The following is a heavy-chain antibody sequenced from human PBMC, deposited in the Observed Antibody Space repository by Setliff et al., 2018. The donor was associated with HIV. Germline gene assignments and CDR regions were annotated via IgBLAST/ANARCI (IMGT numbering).Heavy chain of an antibody. J-gene: IGHJ4*02. CDR1: GYSFTTSW. CDR3: ARQRPRGYSSPYTIEY. D-gene: IGHD6-13*01. CDR2: IDPGDSDT. V-gene: IGHV5-51*01. Sequence: ESLKISCKASGYSFTTSWVGWVRQMPGKGLEWMGIIDPGDSDTRYTPAYQGRIIMSNDRFRSTAYLQWRSLTPSNSALYYCARQRPRGYSSPYTIEYWGQGTLVTVSS.